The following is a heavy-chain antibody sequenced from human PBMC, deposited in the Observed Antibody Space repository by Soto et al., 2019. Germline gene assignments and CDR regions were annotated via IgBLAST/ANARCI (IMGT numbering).Heavy chain of an antibody. CDR1: GYTFTSYA. Sequence: ASVKVSCKASGYTFTSYAMHWVRQAPGQRLEWMGWINAGNGNTKYSQKFQGRVTITRDTSASTAYMELSSLRSEDTAVYYCARDGYCSSTSCFYYYYGMDVSGQGTTVTVSS. J-gene: IGHJ6*02. D-gene: IGHD2-2*01. CDR3: ARDGYCSSTSCFYYYYGMDV. CDR2: INAGNGNT. V-gene: IGHV1-3*01.